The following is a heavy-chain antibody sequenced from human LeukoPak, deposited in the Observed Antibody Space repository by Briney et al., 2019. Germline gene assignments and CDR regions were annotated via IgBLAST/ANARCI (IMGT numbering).Heavy chain of an antibody. CDR1: GFIFSRYS. Sequence: PGGSLRLSCAASGFIFSRYSMNWVRQAPGKGLEWVSSISSIGSYIYYADSVKGRFTISRDNAKNSLYLQMNSLRADDTAVYYCAKDTDDYGDYGDQSSYWGQGTLVTVSS. D-gene: IGHD4-17*01. CDR2: ISSIGSYI. CDR3: AKDTDDYGDYGDQSSY. J-gene: IGHJ4*02. V-gene: IGHV3-21*04.